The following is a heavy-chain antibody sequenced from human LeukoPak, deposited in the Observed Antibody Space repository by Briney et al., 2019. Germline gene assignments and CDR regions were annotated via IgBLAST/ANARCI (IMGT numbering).Heavy chain of an antibody. CDR2: ITSDGGTT. D-gene: IGHD4-23*01. V-gene: IGHV3-64D*06. Sequence: GGSLRLSCSASGFTFSRYTLHWVRQAPGKGLEYVSAITSDGGTTYYADSVKGRFTISRDNSRNTLYLQMSSLRAEDTAVYYCARDYGGNYRAHIDYWGQGTLVTVSS. J-gene: IGHJ4*02. CDR3: ARDYGGNYRAHIDY. CDR1: GFTFSRYT.